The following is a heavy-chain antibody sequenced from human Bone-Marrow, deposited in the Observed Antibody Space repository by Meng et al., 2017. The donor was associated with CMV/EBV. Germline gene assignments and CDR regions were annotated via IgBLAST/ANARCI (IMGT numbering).Heavy chain of an antibody. J-gene: IGHJ4*02. CDR2: INHRGST. CDR3: ARGSTSVTMIVVVFTAASLAYDS. D-gene: IGHD3-22*01. V-gene: IGHV4-34*01. CDR1: GGSFSGYY. Sequence: SDTLSLTCAVSGGSFSGYYWTWIRQSPGKGLEWIGEINHRGSTNYNPSLKSRLTISLDTSKNQFSLKLKSVTAADTAVYYCARGSTSVTMIVVVFTAASLAYDSCGQGTLVTVSS.